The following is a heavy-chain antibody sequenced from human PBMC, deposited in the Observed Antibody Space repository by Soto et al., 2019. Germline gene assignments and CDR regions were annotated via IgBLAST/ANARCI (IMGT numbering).Heavy chain of an antibody. CDR1: GGTFSSYT. V-gene: IGHV1-69*04. Sequence: ASVKVSCKASGGTFSSYTISWVRQAPGQGLEWMGRIIPILGIANYAQKFQGRVTITADKSTSTAYMELSSLRSEDTAVYYRARDRLGYCSSTSCSHFDYWGQGTLVTVSS. CDR2: IIPILGIA. D-gene: IGHD2-2*01. CDR3: ARDRLGYCSSTSCSHFDY. J-gene: IGHJ4*02.